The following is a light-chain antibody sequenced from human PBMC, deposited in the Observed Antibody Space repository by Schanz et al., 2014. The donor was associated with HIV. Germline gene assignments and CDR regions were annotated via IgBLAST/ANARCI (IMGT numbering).Light chain of an antibody. CDR2: GNN. J-gene: IGLJ2*01. CDR1: SSNIGSNY. V-gene: IGLV1-47*02. CDR3: QSCDISLSGVV. Sequence: QSVLTQPPSASGTPGQRVTISCSGSSSNIGSNYVYWYQQLPGTAPKLLIYGNNNRPSGVPDRFSGSKSGTSASLAITGLQAEDEADYYCQSCDISLSGVVFGGGTKLTVL.